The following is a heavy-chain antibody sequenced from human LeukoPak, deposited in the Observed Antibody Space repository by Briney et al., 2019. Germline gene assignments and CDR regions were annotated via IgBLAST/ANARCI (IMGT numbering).Heavy chain of an antibody. V-gene: IGHV3-23*01. J-gene: IGHJ4*02. CDR1: GFTFSSYA. D-gene: IGHD5-18*01. Sequence: PGGSLRLSCAASGFTFSSYAMSWVRQAPGKGLEWVSAISGSGGSTYYADSVKGRFTISRDNSKNTLYLQMNSLRAEDTAVYYWAKQKGYSYGYASDYWGQGTLVTVSS. CDR3: AKQKGYSYGYASDY. CDR2: ISGSGGST.